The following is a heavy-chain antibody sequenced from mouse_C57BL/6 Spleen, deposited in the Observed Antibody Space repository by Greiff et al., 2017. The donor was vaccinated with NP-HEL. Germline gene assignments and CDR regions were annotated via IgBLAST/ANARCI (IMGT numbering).Heavy chain of an antibody. Sequence: QVQLQQSGAELARPGASVKLSCKASGYTFTSYGISWVKQRTGQGLEWIGEIYPRSGNTYYNEKFKGKATLTADQSSSTAYMELRSLTSEDSAVYFCARMVTTGKTWFAYWGQGTLVTVSA. CDR3: ARMVTTGKTWFAY. V-gene: IGHV1-81*01. CDR2: IYPRSGNT. CDR1: GYTFTSYG. J-gene: IGHJ3*01. D-gene: IGHD2-3*01.